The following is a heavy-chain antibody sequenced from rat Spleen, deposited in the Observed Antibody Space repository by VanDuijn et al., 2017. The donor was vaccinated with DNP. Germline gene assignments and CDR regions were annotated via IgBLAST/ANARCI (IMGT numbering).Heavy chain of an antibody. CDR3: ARWTRYFDY. Sequence: EVQLVETGGGLVQPGRSLKLSCVASGFTFSSYWMFWIRQAPGKGLEWVASINTDGGRTYYPDSVKGRFTISRDNAENTGYLQMSSLRSEDTATYYCARWTRYFDYWGQGVMVTVSS. V-gene: IGHV5-58*01. CDR1: GFTFSSYW. CDR2: INTDGGRT. D-gene: IGHD1-12*02. J-gene: IGHJ2*01.